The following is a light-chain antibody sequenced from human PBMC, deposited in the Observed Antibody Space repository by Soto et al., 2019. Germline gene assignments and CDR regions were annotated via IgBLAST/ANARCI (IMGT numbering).Light chain of an antibody. CDR3: QQHDSSAGT. CDR2: GAS. CDR1: SVSSSY. Sequence: SVSSSYLAWYQQKPGQAPRLLIYGASSSATGIPDRVSGTGSGTDFAITISTLDPGCFALYYYQQHDSSAGTFGQGTKVDNK. V-gene: IGKV3-20*01. J-gene: IGKJ1*01.